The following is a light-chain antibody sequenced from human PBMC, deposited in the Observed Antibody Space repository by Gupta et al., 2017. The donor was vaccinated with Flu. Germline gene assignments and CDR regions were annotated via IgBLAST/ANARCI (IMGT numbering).Light chain of an antibody. CDR3: QQRSNWPMYT. J-gene: IGKJ2*01. V-gene: IGKV3-11*01. Sequence: EIVLTQSPATLSLSPGDRADLSCRASQSVSDYIVWYQQKPGQPPRLLLFSPSTRAAGIPPRFSVSGSGTDFTLTISSREHEDFAGYYCQQRSNWPMYTFGQGTRLEI. CDR1: QSVSDY. CDR2: SPS.